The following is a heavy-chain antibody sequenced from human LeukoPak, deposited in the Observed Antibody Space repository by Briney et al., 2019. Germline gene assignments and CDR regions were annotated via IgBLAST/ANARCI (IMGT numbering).Heavy chain of an antibody. CDR2: IYHSGST. Sequence: SETLSLTCAVSGGSISSSNWWSWVRQPPGKGLEWIGEIYHSGSTNYNPSLKSRVTISVDKSKNQFSLKLSSVTAADTAVYYCARVGDIVVVVAATEYYLDYWGQGTLVTVSS. CDR1: GGSISSSNW. D-gene: IGHD2-15*01. V-gene: IGHV4-4*02. CDR3: ARVGDIVVVVAATEYYLDY. J-gene: IGHJ4*02.